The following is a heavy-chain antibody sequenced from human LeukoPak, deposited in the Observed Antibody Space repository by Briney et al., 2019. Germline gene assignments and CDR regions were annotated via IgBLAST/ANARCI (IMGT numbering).Heavy chain of an antibody. Sequence: SETLSLTCAVYGGSFSGYYWSWIRQPPGKGLEWIGEINHSGSTNYNPSLKSRVTISVDTSKNQFSLKLSSVTAADTAVYYCARYYSSGWRVINYWGQGTLVTVSS. CDR1: GGSFSGYY. CDR2: INHSGST. D-gene: IGHD6-19*01. J-gene: IGHJ4*02. V-gene: IGHV4-34*01. CDR3: ARYYSSGWRVINY.